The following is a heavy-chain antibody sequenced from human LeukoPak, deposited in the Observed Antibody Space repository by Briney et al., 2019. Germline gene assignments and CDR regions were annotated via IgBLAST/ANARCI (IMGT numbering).Heavy chain of an antibody. Sequence: GGSLRLSCAASGFTVSSNYMSWVRQAPGRGLEWVSIIYSDGSTYYADSVKGRFTISRDNSKNTLYLQMNSLRAEDTAVYYCARGLYYYDSSGYLYFWGQGTLVTVSS. J-gene: IGHJ4*02. CDR3: ARGLYYYDSSGYLYF. CDR2: IYSDGST. V-gene: IGHV3-53*01. D-gene: IGHD3-22*01. CDR1: GFTVSSNY.